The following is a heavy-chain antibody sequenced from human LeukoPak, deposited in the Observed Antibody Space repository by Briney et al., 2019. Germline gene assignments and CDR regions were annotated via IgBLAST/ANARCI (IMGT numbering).Heavy chain of an antibody. Sequence: SVKVSCKASGGTFSSYAISWVRQAPGQGLEWMGGIIPIFGTANYAQKFQGRVTITADESTSTAYMEVSSLRSEDTAVYYCARPRVGLEMATITQFDYWGQGTLVTVSS. D-gene: IGHD5-24*01. CDR1: GGTFSSYA. J-gene: IGHJ4*02. CDR2: IIPIFGTA. V-gene: IGHV1-69*13. CDR3: ARPRVGLEMATITQFDY.